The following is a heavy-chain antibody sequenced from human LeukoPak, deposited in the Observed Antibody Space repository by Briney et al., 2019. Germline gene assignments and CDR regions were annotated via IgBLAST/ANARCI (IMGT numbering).Heavy chain of an antibody. CDR2: IRYDGSNK. CDR3: AGAAYYDILTGYYPYYFDY. V-gene: IGHV3-30*02. D-gene: IGHD3-9*01. Sequence: SGGSLRLSCAASGFTFSSYGMHWVRQAPGKGLEWVAFIRYDGSNKYYADSVKGRFTISRDNSKNTLYLQMNSLRAEDTAVYYCAGAAYYDILTGYYPYYFDYWGQGTLVTVSS. J-gene: IGHJ4*02. CDR1: GFTFSSYG.